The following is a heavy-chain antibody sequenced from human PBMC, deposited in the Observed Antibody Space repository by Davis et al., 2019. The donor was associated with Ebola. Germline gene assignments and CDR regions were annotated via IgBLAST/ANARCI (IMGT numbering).Heavy chain of an antibody. J-gene: IGHJ5*02. CDR3: AREGVWCSGGSCYPDWFDP. Sequence: SVKVSCKASGGTFSSYAISWVRQAPGQGLEWMGGIIPIFGTANYAQKFQGRVTITADESTSTAYMELSSLRSEDTAVYYCAREGVWCSGGSCYPDWFDPWGQGTLVTVSS. V-gene: IGHV1-69*13. CDR2: IIPIFGTA. CDR1: GGTFSSYA. D-gene: IGHD2-15*01.